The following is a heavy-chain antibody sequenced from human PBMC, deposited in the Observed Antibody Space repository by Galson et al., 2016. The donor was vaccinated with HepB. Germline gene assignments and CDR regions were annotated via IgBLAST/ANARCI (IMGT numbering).Heavy chain of an antibody. J-gene: IGHJ2*01. CDR3: ARVFGADYGGIWYSDL. V-gene: IGHV3-30*03. D-gene: IGHD4-23*01. CDR2: ISDDGTNI. Sequence: SLRLSCAASGFSFRNYGMHWVRQAPGKGLDWVSAISDDGTNIYHADSVKGRFTISRDNPKNSVYLQMTSLRAEDTALYYCARVFGADYGGIWYSDLWGRGTLVTVSS. CDR1: GFSFRNYG.